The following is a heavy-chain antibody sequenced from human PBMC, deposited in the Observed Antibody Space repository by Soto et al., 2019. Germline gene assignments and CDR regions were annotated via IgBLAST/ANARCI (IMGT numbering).Heavy chain of an antibody. CDR2: IIPIFGTA. CDR1: GGTLSSYA. CDR3: ARGADCSSTSCYAHYYHYGMDV. J-gene: IGHJ6*02. Sequence: SVKVSCKTSGGTLSSYAVSWVRQAPGQGLEWMGGIIPIFGTANYAQKFQGRVTITADESTSTAYMELSSLRSEDTAVYYCARGADCSSTSCYAHYYHYGMDVWGQGTTVTVSS. D-gene: IGHD2-2*01. V-gene: IGHV1-69*13.